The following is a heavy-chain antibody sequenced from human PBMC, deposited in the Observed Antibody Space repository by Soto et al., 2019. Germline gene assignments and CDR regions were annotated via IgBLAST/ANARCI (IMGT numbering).Heavy chain of an antibody. V-gene: IGHV4-39*07. CDR2: MYYSGDT. CDR1: GTSITSNNYY. Sequence: SETLSLTCTVSGTSITSNNYYWGWIRQPPGKGLEWIASMYYSGDTYYNPSLRSRVTMSLDTSKNQLSLKLTSVTAADTAVYYCARVNLDYVTGMDGWGQGSTVTVSS. CDR3: ARVNLDYVTGMDG. D-gene: IGHD4-17*01. J-gene: IGHJ6*02.